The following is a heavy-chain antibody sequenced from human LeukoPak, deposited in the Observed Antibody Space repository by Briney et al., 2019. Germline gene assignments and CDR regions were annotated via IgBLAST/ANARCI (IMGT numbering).Heavy chain of an antibody. CDR3: AKDKKRFCSSTSCSVSYFDY. Sequence: PGGSLRLSCAASGFTFSSYGVHWVRQAPGKGLEWVAFIRYDGSNKYYADSVKGRFTISRDNSKNTLYLQMNSLRAEDTAVYYCAKDKKRFCSSTSCSVSYFDYWGQGTLVTVSS. CDR2: IRYDGSNK. V-gene: IGHV3-30*02. CDR1: GFTFSSYG. D-gene: IGHD2-2*01. J-gene: IGHJ4*02.